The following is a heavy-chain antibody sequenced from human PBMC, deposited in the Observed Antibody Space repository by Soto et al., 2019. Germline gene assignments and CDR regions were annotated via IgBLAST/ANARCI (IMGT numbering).Heavy chain of an antibody. CDR1: GFTFSDYA. D-gene: IGHD2-8*01. CDR2: ISSSGDHT. Sequence: EVQLLESGGGLVQPGGSLRLSCAASGFTFSDYAMSWVRQAPGKGLDWVSAISSSGDHTFYADSVKGRFTISRDNSKNTRYLNVNRLSAEDTAVCYCATMLIPGRECFACWGQGNLVPVS. V-gene: IGHV3-23*01. J-gene: IGHJ4*02. CDR3: ATMLIPGRECFAC.